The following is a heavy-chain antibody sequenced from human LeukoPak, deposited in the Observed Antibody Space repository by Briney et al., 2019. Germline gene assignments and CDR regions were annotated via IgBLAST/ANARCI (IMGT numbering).Heavy chain of an antibody. CDR3: ARARITMVRGVIIPIDY. Sequence: ASVKVSCKASGYTFTGYYMHWVRQAPGQGLEWMGWINPNSGGTNYAQKFQGRVTMTRDTSISTAYMELSRLRSDDTAVYYCARARITMVRGVIIPIDYWGQGTLVTVSS. V-gene: IGHV1-2*02. CDR2: INPNSGGT. D-gene: IGHD3-10*01. CDR1: GYTFTGYY. J-gene: IGHJ4*02.